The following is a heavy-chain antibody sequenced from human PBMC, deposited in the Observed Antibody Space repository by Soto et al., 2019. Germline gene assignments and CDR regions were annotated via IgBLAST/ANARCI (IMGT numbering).Heavy chain of an antibody. CDR1: GFTFSSYA. D-gene: IGHD2-21*01. Sequence: EVQLLESGGGLVQPGGSLRLSCAASGFTFSSYAMTWVRQAPGKGLECVSGIYGSGGGIQYADSVKGRFTISRDNSKNTVYLQMTDLRADDTAVYYCAKDAVYNDGLWLMDHWGQGTQVTVSS. CDR2: IYGSGGGI. V-gene: IGHV3-23*01. J-gene: IGHJ4*02. CDR3: AKDAVYNDGLWLMDH.